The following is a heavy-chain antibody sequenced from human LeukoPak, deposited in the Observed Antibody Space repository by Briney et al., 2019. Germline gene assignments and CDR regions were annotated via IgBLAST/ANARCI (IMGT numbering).Heavy chain of an antibody. J-gene: IGHJ3*02. CDR3: AVEYNSSPYAFDI. D-gene: IGHD2/OR15-2a*01. CDR2: ISGSGGST. Sequence: GGSLRLSCAASGFTFSSYAMSWVRQAPGKGLEWVSAISGSGGSTYYADSVKGRFTISRDNSKNTLYLQMNSLRVEDTAVYYCAVEYNSSPYAFDIWGQGTKVTVSS. V-gene: IGHV3-23*01. CDR1: GFTFSSYA.